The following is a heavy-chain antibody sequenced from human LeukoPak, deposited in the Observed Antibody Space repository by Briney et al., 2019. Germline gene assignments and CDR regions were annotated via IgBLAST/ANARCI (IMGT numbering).Heavy chain of an antibody. V-gene: IGHV1-2*06. J-gene: IGHJ4*02. Sequence: ASVKVSCKASGYTFTGYYIHWVRQAPGQGLEWMGRINPNSGATSYPQKFQDRVTMTRDTSISTAYMELSSLRSDDTAVYYCARVLRFSRPVDYWGQGTLVTVSS. CDR2: INPNSGAT. D-gene: IGHD3-3*02. CDR1: GYTFTGYY. CDR3: ARVLRFSRPVDY.